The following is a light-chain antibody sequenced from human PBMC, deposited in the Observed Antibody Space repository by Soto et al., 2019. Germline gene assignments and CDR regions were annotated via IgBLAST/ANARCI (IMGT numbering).Light chain of an antibody. CDR3: AAWDDSLESVL. CDR2: KIN. J-gene: IGLJ2*01. Sequence: QSALTQAPSASGTPGQRVTISCSGSGSNIGRNPVNWYQQLPGTAPNLLIYKINQRPSGVPDRFSGSKSGPSASLAISGLQSEDEADYYCAAWDDSLESVLFGGGTKLTVL. V-gene: IGLV1-44*01. CDR1: GSNIGRNP.